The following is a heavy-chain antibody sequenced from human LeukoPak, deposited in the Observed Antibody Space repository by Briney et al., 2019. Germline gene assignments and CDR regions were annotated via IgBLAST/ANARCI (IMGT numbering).Heavy chain of an antibody. CDR1: GFTFSSYG. Sequence: GGSLRLSCAASGFTFSSYGMHWVRQAPGKGLEWVAFIRYDGSNKYYADSVKGRFTISRDNSKNTLYLQMNSLRAEDTAVYYCARDIKYDSSGYGYGYWGQGTLVTVSS. D-gene: IGHD3-22*01. V-gene: IGHV3-30*02. J-gene: IGHJ4*02. CDR3: ARDIKYDSSGYGYGY. CDR2: IRYDGSNK.